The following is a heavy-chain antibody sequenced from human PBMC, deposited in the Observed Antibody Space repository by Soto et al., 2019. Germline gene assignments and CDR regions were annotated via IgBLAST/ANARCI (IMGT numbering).Heavy chain of an antibody. CDR2: INSDGSST. J-gene: IGHJ5*02. D-gene: IGHD3-16*02. Sequence: GGSLRLSCAASGFTFSSYWMHWVRQAPGKGLVWVSRINSDGSSTSYADSVKGRFTISRDNAKNTLYLQMNSLRAEDTAVYYCARGPDAYYDYIWGSYQEDNWFDPWGQGTLVTVSS. CDR3: ARGPDAYYDYIWGSYQEDNWFDP. CDR1: GFTFSSYW. V-gene: IGHV3-74*01.